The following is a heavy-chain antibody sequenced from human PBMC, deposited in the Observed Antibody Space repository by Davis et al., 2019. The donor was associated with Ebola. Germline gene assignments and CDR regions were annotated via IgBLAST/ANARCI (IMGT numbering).Heavy chain of an antibody. Sequence: PSETLSLTCAVYGGSFSGYYWSWIRQPPGKGLEWIGEINHSGSTNYNPSLKSRVTISVDTSKNQFSLTLSSVTAADTAVYYCARETEYSGYGESWGQGTLVTVSS. CDR2: INHSGST. V-gene: IGHV4-34*01. CDR3: ARETEYSGYGES. J-gene: IGHJ4*02. D-gene: IGHD5-12*01. CDR1: GGSFSGYY.